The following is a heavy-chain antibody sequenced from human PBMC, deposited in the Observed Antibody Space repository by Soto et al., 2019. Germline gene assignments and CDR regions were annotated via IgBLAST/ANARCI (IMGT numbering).Heavy chain of an antibody. CDR1: GFTFSSYG. D-gene: IGHD2-8*01. J-gene: IGHJ4*02. CDR3: AKSPFNNGGHFDY. CDR2: ISAGGGST. V-gene: IGHV3-23*01. Sequence: GGSLRLSCAASGFTFSSYGMSWVRQAPGKGLEWVSSISAGGGSTPYADSVQGRFTISRDGSKNTLYLQMNSLRAEDTAVYYCAKSPFNNGGHFDYLGQGTLVTVSS.